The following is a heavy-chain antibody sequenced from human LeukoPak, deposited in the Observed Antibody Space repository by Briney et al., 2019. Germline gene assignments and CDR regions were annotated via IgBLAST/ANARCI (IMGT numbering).Heavy chain of an antibody. D-gene: IGHD6-13*01. CDR2: IRYDGSNK. Sequence: PGGSLRLSCAASGFTFSSYGMHWVRQAPGKGLEWVAFIRYDGSNKYYADSVKGRFTISRDNSKNTLYLQMNSLRAEDTAVYYCAKDRYSSTYFDYWGQGTLVTVSS. V-gene: IGHV3-30*02. CDR3: AKDRYSSTYFDY. J-gene: IGHJ4*02. CDR1: GFTFSSYG.